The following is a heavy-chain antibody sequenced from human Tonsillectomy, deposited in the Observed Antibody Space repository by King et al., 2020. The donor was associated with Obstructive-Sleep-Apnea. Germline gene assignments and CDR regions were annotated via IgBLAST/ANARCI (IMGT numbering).Heavy chain of an antibody. CDR1: GYTFTGYY. CDR2: INPKSGGT. CDR3: ATDIVATISFDY. Sequence: VQLVESGAEVKKPGASVKVSCKASGYTFTGYYMHWVRQAPGQGLEWMGWINPKSGGTNYAQKFQGRVTMTRDTSISTAYMELSRLRSDDTAVYYCATDIVATISFDYWGQGTLVTVSS. J-gene: IGHJ4*02. D-gene: IGHD5-12*01. V-gene: IGHV1-2*02.